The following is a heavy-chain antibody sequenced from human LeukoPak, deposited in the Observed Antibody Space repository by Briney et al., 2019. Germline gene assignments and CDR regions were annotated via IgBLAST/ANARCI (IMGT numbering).Heavy chain of an antibody. D-gene: IGHD3-10*01. CDR1: GGTFSSYA. CDR2: IIPIFGTA. Sequence: VASVKVSCKASGGTFSSYAISWVRQAPGRGLEWMGGIIPIFGTANYAQKFQGRVTITADESTSTAYMELSSLRSDDTAVYYCAIPGRGLVIDYWGKGTLVTVSS. J-gene: IGHJ4*02. V-gene: IGHV1-69*01. CDR3: AIPGRGLVIDY.